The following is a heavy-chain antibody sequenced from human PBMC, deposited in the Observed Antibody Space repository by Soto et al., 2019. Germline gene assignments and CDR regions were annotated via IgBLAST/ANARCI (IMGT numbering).Heavy chain of an antibody. CDR2: IYYSGST. Sequence: QVQLQESGPGLVKPSETLSLTCTVSGGSISSYYWSWIRQPPGKGLEWIGYIYYSGSTNYNPSLKRRFTISVATSKNQFSLKLSSVTAADTAVYYCARRYGYSFDYWGQGTLVTVSS. CDR3: ARRYGYSFDY. J-gene: IGHJ4*02. V-gene: IGHV4-59*08. CDR1: GGSISSYY. D-gene: IGHD1-1*01.